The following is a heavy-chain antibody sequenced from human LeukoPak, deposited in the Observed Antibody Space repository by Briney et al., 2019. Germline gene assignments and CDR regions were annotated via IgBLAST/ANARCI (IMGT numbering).Heavy chain of an antibody. D-gene: IGHD2-21*02. CDR2: IKPNSGVT. J-gene: IGHJ4*02. CDR3: ARPTYCGSNCYFNFDY. V-gene: IGHV1-2*02. Sequence: ASVKVSCKTSGYTFATYFMHWVRQAPGQGLEWMGYIKPNSGVTNYAQKFRGRVTMTWDTSISTAYIELSGLTSDDTAIHYCARPTYCGSNCYFNFDYWGQGTLVTVSS. CDR1: GYTFATYF.